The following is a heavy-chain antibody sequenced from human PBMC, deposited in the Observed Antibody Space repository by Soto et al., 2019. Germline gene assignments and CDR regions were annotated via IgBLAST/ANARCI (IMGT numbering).Heavy chain of an antibody. D-gene: IGHD6-13*01. J-gene: IGHJ4*02. CDR2: MNTNSDKA. CDR1: GYTFTSHD. V-gene: IGHV1-8*01. CDR3: ARDYAGTWDY. Sequence: ASVKVSCKASGYTFTSHDINWVRQATGQGLEWMGWMNTNSDKAGDAQKFQGRVTITRDTSASTAYMELSSLRSEDTAVYYCARDYAGTWDYWGQGTLVTVSS.